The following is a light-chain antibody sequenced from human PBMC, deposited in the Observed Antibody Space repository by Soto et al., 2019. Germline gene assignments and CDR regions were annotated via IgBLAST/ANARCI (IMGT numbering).Light chain of an antibody. V-gene: IGLV1-40*01. CDR2: GNS. CDR1: SSNIGAGYY. J-gene: IGLJ1*01. CDR3: QSYDSSLSGYV. Sequence: QSVLTQPPSVSGAPGQRVTISCTGSSSNIGAGYYVHWYQQLPGTAPKLLIYGNSNRPSGVPDRFSGAKSRTSASLAITGLQAEDEADYYCQSYDSSLSGYVFGTGTKVTVL.